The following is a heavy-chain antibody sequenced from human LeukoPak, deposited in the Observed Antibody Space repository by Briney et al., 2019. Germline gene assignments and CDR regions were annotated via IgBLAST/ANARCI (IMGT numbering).Heavy chain of an antibody. CDR3: ARDRSARWLDY. J-gene: IGHJ4*02. CDR1: GFTFSSYG. V-gene: IGHV3-33*01. CDR2: IWYDGSNK. D-gene: IGHD4-23*01. Sequence: GGSLRLSCAASGFTFSSYGMHWVRQAPGKGLEWVAVIWYDGSNKYYADSVKGRFTISRDDSKNTLYLQMNSLRDEDTAMYYCARDRSARWLDYWGQGTLVTVSS.